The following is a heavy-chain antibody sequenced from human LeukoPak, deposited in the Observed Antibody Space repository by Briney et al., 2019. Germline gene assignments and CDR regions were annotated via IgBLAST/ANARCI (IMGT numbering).Heavy chain of an antibody. CDR3: ARGIDY. V-gene: IGHV1-2*02. CDR2: INPDSGVT. CDR1: GYSFTDYY. Sequence: GASVKVSCKASGYSFTDYYVHWVRQAPGQGLEWMGWINPDSGVTNYAQKFQGRVTMTRDTSFSTAYMELSRLRSDDTAVYYCARGIDYWGQGTLVTVSS. J-gene: IGHJ4*02.